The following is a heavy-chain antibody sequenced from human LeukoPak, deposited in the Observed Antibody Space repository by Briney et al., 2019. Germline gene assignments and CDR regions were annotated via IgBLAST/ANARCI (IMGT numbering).Heavy chain of an antibody. D-gene: IGHD3-9*01. CDR3: ARVGILTGYYRYFDY. Sequence: SETLSLTCAVYGGSFSGYYWSWIRQPPGKGLEWIGEINHSGSTNYNPSLKSRVTISVDTSKNQFSLKLSSVTAADTAVYYCARVGILTGYYRYFDYWGQGTPVTVSS. J-gene: IGHJ4*02. V-gene: IGHV4-34*01. CDR1: GGSFSGYY. CDR2: INHSGST.